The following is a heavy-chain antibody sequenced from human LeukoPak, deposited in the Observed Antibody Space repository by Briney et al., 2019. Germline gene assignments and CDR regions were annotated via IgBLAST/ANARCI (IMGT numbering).Heavy chain of an antibody. J-gene: IGHJ5*02. CDR3: VVRCSSTTCQWFDP. D-gene: IGHD2-2*01. CDR1: GFTFSSYA. V-gene: IGHV3-23*01. CDR2: ISGSGGGT. Sequence: GSLRLSCAASGFTFSSYAMSWVRQAPGKGLEWVSTISGSGGGTYYADSVKGRFTISRDNSKNTLYLQMNSLRAEDTAIYYCVVRCSSTTCQWFDPWGQGTLVTVSS.